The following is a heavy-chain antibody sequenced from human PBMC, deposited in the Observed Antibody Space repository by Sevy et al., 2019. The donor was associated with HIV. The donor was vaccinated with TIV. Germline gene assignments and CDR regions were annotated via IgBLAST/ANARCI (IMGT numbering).Heavy chain of an antibody. Sequence: SETLSLPCTVSGGSISSYYWSWIRQPPGKGLEWIGYIYYSGSTNYNPSLKSRVTISVDTSKNQFSLKLSSVTAADTAVYYCARELGYYDSSGYFNAFDIWGQGTMVTVSS. D-gene: IGHD3-22*01. CDR1: GGSISSYY. CDR2: IYYSGST. J-gene: IGHJ3*02. CDR3: ARELGYYDSSGYFNAFDI. V-gene: IGHV4-59*01.